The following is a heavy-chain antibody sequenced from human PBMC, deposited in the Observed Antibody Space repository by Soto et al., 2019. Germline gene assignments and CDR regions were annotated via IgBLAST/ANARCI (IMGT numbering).Heavy chain of an antibody. CDR1: GFTLSSYV. Sequence: EVQLWESGGGLVQPGGSLRLSCTASGFTLSSYVMGWVRQAPGKGLQWVGFIRSKAYGGVPEYAASVKGRFTISRDDSKSIAYLQMISLETEDTAVFYCARSLLNGMDVWGQGTTVTVSS. CDR2: IRSKAYGGVP. D-gene: IGHD2-15*01. J-gene: IGHJ6*02. CDR3: ARSLLNGMDV. V-gene: IGHV3-49*04.